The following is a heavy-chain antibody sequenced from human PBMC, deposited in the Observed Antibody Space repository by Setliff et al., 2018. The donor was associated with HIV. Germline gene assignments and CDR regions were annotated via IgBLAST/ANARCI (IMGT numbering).Heavy chain of an antibody. CDR3: ATEMAAIRQDAFDI. CDR2: IYYSGDA. CDR1: GVSISNGVYF. J-gene: IGHJ3*02. V-gene: IGHV4-31*03. Sequence: LSLTCSVSGVSISNGVYFWSWLRQHPGKGLEWAGYIYYSGDAYYNPSLKSRVTISVDTSENRFSLTLNSVTAADTAVYYCATEMAAIRQDAFDIWGLGTRVTVSS. D-gene: IGHD6-19*01.